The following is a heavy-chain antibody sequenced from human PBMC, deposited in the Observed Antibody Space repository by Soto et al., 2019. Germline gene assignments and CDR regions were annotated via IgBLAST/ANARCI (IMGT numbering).Heavy chain of an antibody. CDR1: GGSFSGYY. V-gene: IGHV4-34*01. CDR2: INHSGST. CDR3: ARARYLYYYDSSGYYYY. Sequence: SETLSLTCAVYGGSFSGYYWSWIRQPPGKGLEWIGEINHSGSTNYNPSLKSRVTISVDTSKNQFSLKLSSVTAADTAVYYCARARYLYYYDSSGYYYYWGQGTLVTVSS. D-gene: IGHD3-22*01. J-gene: IGHJ4*02.